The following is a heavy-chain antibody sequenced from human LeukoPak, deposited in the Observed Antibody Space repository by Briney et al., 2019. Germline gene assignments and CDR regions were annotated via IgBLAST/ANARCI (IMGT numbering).Heavy chain of an antibody. CDR3: AKVGTWAVGSFDY. V-gene: IGHV4-39*07. J-gene: IGHJ4*02. CDR2: IYYSGST. D-gene: IGHD1-7*01. CDR1: DGSISSSSYY. Sequence: SETLSLTCTVSDGSISSSSYYWGWIRQPPGKGLEWIGSIYYSGSTYYNPSLKSRVTISVDTSKSQFSLKVTSVTAADTAVYYCAKVGTWAVGSFDYWGQGTLVTVSS.